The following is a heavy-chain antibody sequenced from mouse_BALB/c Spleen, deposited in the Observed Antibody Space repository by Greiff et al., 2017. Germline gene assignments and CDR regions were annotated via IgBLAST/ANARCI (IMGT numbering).Heavy chain of an antibody. CDR2: IDPENSNT. V-gene: IGHV14-1*02. Sequence: VQLKQSGAELVRPGALVKLSCKASGFNIKDYYMHWVKQRPEQGLEWIGWIDPENSNTIYDPKFQGKASITADTSSNTAYLQLSSLTSEDTAVYYCAREGTTATGYWGQGTTLTVSS. CDR3: AREGTTATGY. CDR1: GFNIKDYY. D-gene: IGHD1-2*01. J-gene: IGHJ2*01.